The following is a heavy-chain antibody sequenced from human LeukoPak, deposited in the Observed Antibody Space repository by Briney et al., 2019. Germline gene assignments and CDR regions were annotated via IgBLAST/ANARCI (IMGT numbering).Heavy chain of an antibody. V-gene: IGHV3-7*05. D-gene: IGHD3-10*01. J-gene: IGHJ4*02. CDR2: IKQDGGEA. Sequence: PRGCLRLSCVESGFTFSSHWPSWVRQAPGKGLEWVSNIKQDGGEADYVDSVKGRFTISRDNDKNSLFLQMNSLKAEDTAVYYCARDFIWGQGTLVTVSS. CDR3: ARDFI. CDR1: GFTFSSHW.